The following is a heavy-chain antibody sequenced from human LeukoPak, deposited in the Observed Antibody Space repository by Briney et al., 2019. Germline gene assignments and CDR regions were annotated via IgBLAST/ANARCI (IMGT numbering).Heavy chain of an antibody. J-gene: IGHJ4*01. D-gene: IGHD6-25*01. V-gene: IGHV4-39*01. CDR1: GVSISSSSYY. Sequence: PETLSLTCNVSGVSISSSSYYWGWIRQPPGKGLEWIGSIYSSGSTYYNSSLKSRVTISIDTSKNQVSLKMSSVTAADTAVYYCAKSGGYGLIDYWGQGTVVTVSS. CDR2: IYSSGST. CDR3: AKSGGYGLIDY.